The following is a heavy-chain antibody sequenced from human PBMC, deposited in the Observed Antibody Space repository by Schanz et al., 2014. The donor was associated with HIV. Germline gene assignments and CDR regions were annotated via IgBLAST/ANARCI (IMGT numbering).Heavy chain of an antibody. D-gene: IGHD1-26*01. CDR1: GFTFSDYT. V-gene: IGHV3-23*04. CDR3: AKRWDGIDV. Sequence: VQLVESGGGVVRPGGSLRLSCAASGFTFSDYTMSWVRQAPGKGLEWVAGVSDNGASAYYADSVEGRFTISRDNSRNTLYLQMNSLRAEDTAVYYCAKRWDGIDVWGQGTTVTVSS. J-gene: IGHJ6*02. CDR2: VSDNGASA.